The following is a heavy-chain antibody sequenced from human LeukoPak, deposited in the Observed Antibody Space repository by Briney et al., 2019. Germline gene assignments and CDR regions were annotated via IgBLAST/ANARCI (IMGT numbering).Heavy chain of an antibody. V-gene: IGHV4-34*01. CDR1: GGSFSGYY. Sequence: SETLSLTCAVYGGSFSGYYWSWIRQPPGKGLEWIGEINHSGSTNYNPSLKSRVTISVDTSKNQFSLKLSSVTAADTAVYYCAREAAAGLYPRFDSWGQGTLVTVSS. CDR3: AREAAAGLYPRFDS. CDR2: INHSGST. D-gene: IGHD6-13*01. J-gene: IGHJ5*01.